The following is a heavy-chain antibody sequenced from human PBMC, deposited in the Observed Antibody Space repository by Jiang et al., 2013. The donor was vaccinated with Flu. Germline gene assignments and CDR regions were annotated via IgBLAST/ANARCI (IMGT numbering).Heavy chain of an antibody. CDR2: ISPYNGYT. Sequence: SGAEVKQPGASVRVSCKASGYTFATYGINWVRQAPGQGLEWVGWISPYNGYTNYAQNLQGRVTMTMGTSTSVAYMELRSLRSDDTAVYYCTRVSGGAPVYYFDYWGQGALVTVSS. D-gene: IGHD2-8*02. J-gene: IGHJ4*02. V-gene: IGHV1-18*01. CDR3: TRVSGGAPVYYFDY. CDR1: GYTFATYG.